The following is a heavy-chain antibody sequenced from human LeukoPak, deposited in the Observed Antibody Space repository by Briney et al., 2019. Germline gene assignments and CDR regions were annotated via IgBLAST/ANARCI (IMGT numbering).Heavy chain of an antibody. J-gene: IGHJ6*03. Sequence: PGESLKISCKGSGYSFTSYWIGWVRQMPGKGLEWMGIIYPGDSDTRYSPSFQGQVTISADKSISTAYLQWSSLKASDTAMYYCARQGGTTVEDDHYYYYMDVWGKGTTVTISS. CDR2: IYPGDSDT. CDR3: ARQGGTTVEDDHYYYYMDV. V-gene: IGHV5-51*01. CDR1: GYSFTSYW. D-gene: IGHD4-23*01.